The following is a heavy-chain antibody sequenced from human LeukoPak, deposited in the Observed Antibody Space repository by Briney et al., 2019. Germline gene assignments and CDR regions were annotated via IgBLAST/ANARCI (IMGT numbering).Heavy chain of an antibody. CDR2: IWYDGSNK. CDR1: GFTFSSYG. Sequence: GGSLRLSCAASGFTFSSYGMHWVRQAPGKGLEWVAVIWYDGSNKYYADSVKGRFTISRDNSKNTLYLQMNSLRAEDTAVYYCAREFGESYCDYWGQGTLVTVSS. CDR3: AREFGESYCDY. V-gene: IGHV3-33*01. D-gene: IGHD3-10*01. J-gene: IGHJ4*02.